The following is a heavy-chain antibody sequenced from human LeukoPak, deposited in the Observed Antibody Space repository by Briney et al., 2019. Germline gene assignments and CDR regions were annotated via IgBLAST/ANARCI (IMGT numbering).Heavy chain of an antibody. CDR3: AKRGVVIRVFLVGFHKEAYYFDS. CDR1: GITLSNYG. V-gene: IGHV3-23*01. CDR2: LSGSGGGT. J-gene: IGHJ4*02. Sequence: GSLRLSCAVSGITLSNYGMSWVRQAPGKGLEWVAGLSGSGGGTNYADSVQGRFTISRDNAKNTLYLQMNNLRAEDTAVYFCAKRGVVIRVFLVGFHKEAYYFDSWGQGALVTLSS. D-gene: IGHD3-10*01.